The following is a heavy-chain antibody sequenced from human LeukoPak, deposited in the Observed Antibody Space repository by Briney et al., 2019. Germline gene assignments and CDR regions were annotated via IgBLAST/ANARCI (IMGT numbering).Heavy chain of an antibody. V-gene: IGHV3-21*01. Sequence: GGSLRLSCAASGFTFSSYSMNWVRQAPGKGLEWVSSISSISSYIYYADSVKGRFTISRDNAKNSLYLQMNSLRAEDTAVYYCARDPTPRYCSGGSCYTHYGMDVWGRGTTVTVSS. CDR1: GFTFSSYS. D-gene: IGHD2-15*01. CDR2: ISSISSYI. CDR3: ARDPTPRYCSGGSCYTHYGMDV. J-gene: IGHJ6*02.